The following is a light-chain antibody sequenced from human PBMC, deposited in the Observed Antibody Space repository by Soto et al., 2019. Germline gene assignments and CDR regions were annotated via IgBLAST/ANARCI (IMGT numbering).Light chain of an antibody. CDR1: QIVLDSSNNKNY. Sequence: DIVMTQSPDSLTVSLGGRATINCRSSQIVLDSSNNKNYLAWYQQQAGQPPRLLINWASTRDSGLPDRFSGSGSGTEFTLTISSLQAEDAAVCSCQQYFRTPITFGGGTKVDIK. CDR3: QQYFRTPIT. CDR2: WAS. J-gene: IGKJ4*01. V-gene: IGKV4-1*01.